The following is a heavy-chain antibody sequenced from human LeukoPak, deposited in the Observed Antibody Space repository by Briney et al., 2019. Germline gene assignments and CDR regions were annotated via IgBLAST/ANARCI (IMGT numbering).Heavy chain of an antibody. D-gene: IGHD4-23*01. J-gene: IGHJ4*02. CDR1: GGSISSSSYY. Sequence: PSETLSLTCTVSGGSISSSSYYWGWIRQPPGKGLEWIGSIYYSGSTYYNPSLKSRVTISVDTSKNQFSLKLSSVTAADTAVYYCARDPGPTTNGGFDYWGQGTLVTVSS. V-gene: IGHV4-39*07. CDR3: ARDPGPTTNGGFDY. CDR2: IYYSGST.